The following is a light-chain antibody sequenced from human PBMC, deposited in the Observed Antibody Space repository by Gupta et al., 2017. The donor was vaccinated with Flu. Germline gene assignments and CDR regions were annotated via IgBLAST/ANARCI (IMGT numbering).Light chain of an antibody. V-gene: IGKV1-9*01. CDR2: DAS. Sequence: DIQLSQSPSFLSASVGDRVTITCRASQRISSYLAWYQQKPGKAPKLLICDASTLQSGVPSRFSGSGSGTEFILTISILQPEDFATYYCQQFNSSPLTFGQGTRLEIK. CDR3: QQFNSSPLT. CDR1: QRISSY. J-gene: IGKJ5*01.